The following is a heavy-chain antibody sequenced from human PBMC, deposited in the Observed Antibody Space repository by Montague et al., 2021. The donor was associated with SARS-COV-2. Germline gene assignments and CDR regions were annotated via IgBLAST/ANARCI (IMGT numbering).Heavy chain of an antibody. CDR1: GFTFSSYE. CDR3: ARGALWVVVVITAPLNFDY. CDR2: ISSSGSTI. Sequence: CLRLSCAASGFTFSSYEMNWVRQAPGKGLEWVSYISSSGSTIYYAESVKGRFTISRDNAKNSLYLQMNSLRAEDTAVYYCARGALWVVVVITAPLNFDYWGQGTLVTVSS. J-gene: IGHJ4*02. V-gene: IGHV3-48*03. D-gene: IGHD3-22*01.